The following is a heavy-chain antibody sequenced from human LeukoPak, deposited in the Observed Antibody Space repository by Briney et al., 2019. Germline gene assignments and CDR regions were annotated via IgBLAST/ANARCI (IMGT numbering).Heavy chain of an antibody. CDR1: GFTSSNYA. J-gene: IGHJ4*02. D-gene: IGHD5-18*01. CDR3: TKGTIWLPFDY. CDR2: ISGSGGST. Sequence: GGSLRLSCAASGFTSSNYAMSWARQAPGKGLEWVSAISGSGGSTYYAGSVKGRFTISRDNSKNTLYLQMNSLRAEDTAVYYCTKGTIWLPFDYWGQGTLVTVSS. V-gene: IGHV3-23*01.